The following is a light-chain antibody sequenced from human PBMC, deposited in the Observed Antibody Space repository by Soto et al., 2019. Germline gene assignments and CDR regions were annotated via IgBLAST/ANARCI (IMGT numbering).Light chain of an antibody. Sequence: EIVMTQPPATLSVSPGERATLSCRASQSVSSNLAWYQQKPGQTPKLLIYDASTRATGIPASFSGGGSGTEFTLTISSLQSEDFAVYYCQQYAKWPWTFGQGTKVDIK. CDR3: QQYAKWPWT. J-gene: IGKJ1*01. CDR1: QSVSSN. CDR2: DAS. V-gene: IGKV3-15*01.